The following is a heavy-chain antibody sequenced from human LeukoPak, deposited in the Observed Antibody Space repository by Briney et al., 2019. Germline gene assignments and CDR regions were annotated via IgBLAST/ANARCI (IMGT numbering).Heavy chain of an antibody. D-gene: IGHD4-17*01. V-gene: IGHV3-23*01. CDR1: GFTFSSYA. CDR2: ISGSGGST. Sequence: PGRSLRLSCAASGFTFSSYAMSWVRQAPGKGLEWVSAISGSGGSTYYADSVKGRFTISRDNSKNTLYLQMNSLRGEDTAVYYCAKHLYGFSAFDYWGQGTLVTVSS. CDR3: AKHLYGFSAFDY. J-gene: IGHJ4*02.